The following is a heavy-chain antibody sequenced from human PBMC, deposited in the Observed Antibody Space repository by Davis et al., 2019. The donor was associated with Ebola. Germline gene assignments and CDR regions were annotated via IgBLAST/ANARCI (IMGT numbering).Heavy chain of an antibody. CDR2: ISYDGSNK. V-gene: IGHV3-30-3*01. CDR1: GFTFSTHA. D-gene: IGHD1-26*01. Sequence: GGSLRLSCAASGFTFSTHAMTWVRQAPGKGLEWVAVISYDGSNKYYADSVKGRFTISRDNSKNTLYLQMNSLRAEDTAVYYCASAHRVGDYWGQGTLVTVSS. J-gene: IGHJ4*02. CDR3: ASAHRVGDY.